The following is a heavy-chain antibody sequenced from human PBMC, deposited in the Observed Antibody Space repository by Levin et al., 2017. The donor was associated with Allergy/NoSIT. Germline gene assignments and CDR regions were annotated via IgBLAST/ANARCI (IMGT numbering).Heavy chain of an antibody. CDR1: GFSLSGYS. CDR2: ISGSGTYI. CDR3: ARDQGLA. V-gene: IGHV3-21*04. J-gene: IGHJ5*02. Sequence: GGSLILSCVASGFSLSGYSMNWVRQAPGKGLEWVSTISGSGTYINYVDSVKGRFAISRDDAKNSVYLQMNSLRDEDTAVYYCARDQGLAWGQGVLVTVSS.